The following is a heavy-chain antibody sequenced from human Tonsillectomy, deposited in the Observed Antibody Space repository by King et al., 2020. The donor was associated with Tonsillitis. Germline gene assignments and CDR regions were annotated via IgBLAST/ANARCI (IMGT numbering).Heavy chain of an antibody. CDR3: ARYRGGSGYYYDAFDI. Sequence: QLQESGPGLVKPSETLSLTCTVSGGSISSSSYYWGWIRQPAGKGLEGIGSIYYSGSTYYNPSLKRRVTIAVDTAKNQFSLKPSSVTAADTAVNYCARYRGGSGYYYDAFDIWGQGTMVTVSS. D-gene: IGHD3-22*01. CDR1: GGSISSSSYY. J-gene: IGHJ3*02. CDR2: IYYSGST. V-gene: IGHV4-39*01.